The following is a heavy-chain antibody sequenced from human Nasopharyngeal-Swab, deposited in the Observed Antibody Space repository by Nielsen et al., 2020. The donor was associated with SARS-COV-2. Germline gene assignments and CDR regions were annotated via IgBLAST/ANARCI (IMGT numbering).Heavy chain of an antibody. Sequence: SETLSLTCTVSGGSISSSSYYWGWIRQPPGKGLGWIGSIYYSGSTYYNPSLKSRVTISVDTSKNQFSLKLSSVTAADPAVYYCARQHRSQYYDILTGYYEDYYFDYWGQGTLVTVSS. CDR2: IYYSGST. D-gene: IGHD3-9*01. CDR1: GGSISSSSYY. V-gene: IGHV4-39*01. CDR3: ARQHRSQYYDILTGYYEDYYFDY. J-gene: IGHJ4*02.